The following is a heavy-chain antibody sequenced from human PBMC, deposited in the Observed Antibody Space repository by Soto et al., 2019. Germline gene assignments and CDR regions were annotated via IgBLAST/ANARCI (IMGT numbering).Heavy chain of an antibody. J-gene: IGHJ3*02. CDR1: GYTFTYRY. D-gene: IGHD2-2*01. V-gene: IGHV1-45*02. CDR2: ITPFNGNT. CDR3: ARSGYCSSTSCYPAYDALDI. Sequence: SVKVSCKASGYTFTYRYLHWVRQAPGQALEWMGWITPFNGNTNYAQKFQDRVTITRDRSMSTAYMELSSLRSEDTAMYYCARSGYCSSTSCYPAYDALDIWGQGTMVTVSS.